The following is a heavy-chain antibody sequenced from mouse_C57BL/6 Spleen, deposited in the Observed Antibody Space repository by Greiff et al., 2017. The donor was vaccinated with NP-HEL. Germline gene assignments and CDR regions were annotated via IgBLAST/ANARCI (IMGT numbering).Heavy chain of an antibody. CDR3: ASDGYYSLYYAMDY. V-gene: IGHV1-55*01. CDR2: IYPGSGST. J-gene: IGHJ4*01. D-gene: IGHD2-3*01. CDR1: GYTFTSYW. Sequence: QVQLQQPGAELVKPGASVKMSCKASGYTFTSYWITWVKQRPGQGLEWIGDIYPGSGSTNYNEKFKSKATLTVDTSSSTAYMRLSSLTSEDSAVYYCASDGYYSLYYAMDYWGQGTSVTVSS.